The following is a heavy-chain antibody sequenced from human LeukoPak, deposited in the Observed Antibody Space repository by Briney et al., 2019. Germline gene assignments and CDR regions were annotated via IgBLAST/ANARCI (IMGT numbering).Heavy chain of an antibody. CDR1: GGSISSYY. Sequence: QTSETLSLTCTVSGGSISSYYWSWIRQPPGKGLEWIGYIYYSGSTNYNPSLKSRVTISVDTSKNQFSLKLSSVTAADTAVYYCVRAIVVVPAAIYYFDYWGQGTLVTVSS. J-gene: IGHJ4*02. CDR2: IYYSGST. D-gene: IGHD2-2*02. CDR3: VRAIVVVPAAIYYFDY. V-gene: IGHV4-59*01.